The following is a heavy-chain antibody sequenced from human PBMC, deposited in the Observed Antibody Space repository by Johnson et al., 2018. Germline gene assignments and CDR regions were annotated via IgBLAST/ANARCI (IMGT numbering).Heavy chain of an antibody. CDR1: GGSISSGGYY. CDR3: ARDNLYDYDSSAYYFGWYFQH. CDR2: IYYSGST. Sequence: QVQLQESGPGLVKPSQTLSLTCTVSGGSISSGGYYWSWIRQHPGKGLEWIGYIYYSGSTYYNPSLKSRVTISVDTSKNQFSLTLSPVTAADTAGYYRARDNLYDYDSSAYYFGWYFQHWGQGTLVTVSS. D-gene: IGHD3-22*01. V-gene: IGHV4-31*03. J-gene: IGHJ1*01.